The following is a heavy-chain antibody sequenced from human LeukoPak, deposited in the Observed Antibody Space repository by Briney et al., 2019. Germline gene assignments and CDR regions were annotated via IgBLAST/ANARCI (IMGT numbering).Heavy chain of an antibody. CDR2: ISASGRNT. D-gene: IGHD4-11*01. CDR1: GFTFGNYA. CDR3: VRRGSNYPYYMDV. Sequence: GGSLRLSCAASGFTFGNYAMSWVRQAPGKGLDWVSVISASGRNTYYSDSAKGQFTISRDNSKNPLYLQMSSLRAEDTAVYYCVRRGSNYPYYMDVWGKGTTVTVSS. J-gene: IGHJ6*03. V-gene: IGHV3-23*01.